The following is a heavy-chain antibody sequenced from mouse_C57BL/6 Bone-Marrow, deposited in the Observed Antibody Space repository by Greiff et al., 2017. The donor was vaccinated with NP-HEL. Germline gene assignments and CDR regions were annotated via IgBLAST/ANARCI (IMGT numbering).Heavy chain of an antibody. J-gene: IGHJ4*01. CDR2: IYPGGGYT. Sequence: VQLVESGAELVRPGTSVKMSCKASGYTFTNYWIGWAKQRPGHGLEWIGDIYPGGGYTNYNEKFKGKATLTADKSSSTAYMQFSSLTSEDSAIYYCARTLYYGSSYGAMDYWGQGTSVTVSS. CDR3: ARTLYYGSSYGAMDY. CDR1: GYTFTNYW. V-gene: IGHV1-63*01. D-gene: IGHD1-1*01.